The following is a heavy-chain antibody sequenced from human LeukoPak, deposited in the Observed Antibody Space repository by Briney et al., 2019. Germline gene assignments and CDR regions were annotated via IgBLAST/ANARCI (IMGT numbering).Heavy chain of an antibody. D-gene: IGHD3-3*01. Sequence: ASVKVSCKASGYTFTSYAMHWVRQAPGQRLEWMGWINAGNGNTKYSQKFQGRVTITRDTSASTAYMELSSLRSEDTAVYYCARDLGGLLYNYYYYGMDVWGQGTTVTVSS. J-gene: IGHJ6*02. CDR2: INAGNGNT. CDR1: GYTFTSYA. V-gene: IGHV1-3*01. CDR3: ARDLGGLLYNYYYYGMDV.